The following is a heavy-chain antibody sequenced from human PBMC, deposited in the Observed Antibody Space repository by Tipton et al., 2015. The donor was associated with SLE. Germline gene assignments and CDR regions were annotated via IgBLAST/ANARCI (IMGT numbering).Heavy chain of an antibody. Sequence: SLRLSCAASGFTFSSYWMYWVRQAPGKGLVWVSHINSDGSSTSYADSVKGRFTISRDNAKNTLYLQMNSLRAEDTAVYYCVRTLGVGESDFDYWGQGALVSVSS. CDR1: GFTFSSYW. CDR3: VRTLGVGESDFDY. D-gene: IGHD1-26*01. V-gene: IGHV3-74*01. J-gene: IGHJ4*02. CDR2: INSDGSST.